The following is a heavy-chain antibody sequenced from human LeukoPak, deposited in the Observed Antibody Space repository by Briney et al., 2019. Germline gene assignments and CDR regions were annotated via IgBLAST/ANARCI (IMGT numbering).Heavy chain of an antibody. CDR3: AKDPIHDYGDYIAAFDI. Sequence: PGGSLRLSCAASGFTFDDYAMHWVRQAPGKGLEWVSGISWNSGSIGYADSVKGRFTISRDNAENSLYLQMNSLRAEDTALYYCAKDPIHDYGDYIAAFDIWGQGTMVTVSS. J-gene: IGHJ3*02. CDR1: GFTFDDYA. V-gene: IGHV3-9*01. CDR2: ISWNSGSI. D-gene: IGHD4-17*01.